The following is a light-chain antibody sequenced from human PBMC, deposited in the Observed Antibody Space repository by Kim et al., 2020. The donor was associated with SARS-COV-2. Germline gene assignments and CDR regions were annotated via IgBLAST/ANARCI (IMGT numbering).Light chain of an antibody. CDR1: SLRRYY. Sequence: SSELTQDPAVSVALGQTVRITCQGDSLRRYYASWYQQKPGQAPVLVIYGKNNRPSGIPDRFSGSSSGNTASLTITGAQAEAEADYYCNSRDSSGNHHVVFGGGTQVTVL. CDR3: NSRDSSGNHHVV. J-gene: IGLJ2*01. CDR2: GKN. V-gene: IGLV3-19*01.